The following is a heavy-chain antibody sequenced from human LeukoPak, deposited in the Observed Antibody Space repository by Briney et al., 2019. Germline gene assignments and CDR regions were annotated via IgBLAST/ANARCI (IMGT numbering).Heavy chain of an antibody. CDR3: ARDSPNPRYFDL. CDR1: GGTFSSSA. Sequence: SVKVSCKTSGGTFSSSAITWVRQAPGQGLEWMGGIIPIFGTANYAQKFQGRVTITADESTSTAYMELSSLRSEDTAVYYCARDSPNPRYFDLWGRGTLVTVSS. V-gene: IGHV1-69*13. CDR2: IIPIFGTA. J-gene: IGHJ2*01.